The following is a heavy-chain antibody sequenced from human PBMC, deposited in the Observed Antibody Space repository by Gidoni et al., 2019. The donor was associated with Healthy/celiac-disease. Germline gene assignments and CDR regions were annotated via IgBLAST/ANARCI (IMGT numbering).Heavy chain of an antibody. V-gene: IGHV3-21*01. D-gene: IGHD2-15*01. CDR3: ARKRGEGSGGRFDP. CDR2: ISSSSSYI. J-gene: IGHJ5*02. CDR1: GFTFSSYS. Sequence: EVQLVESGGGLVKPGGSLRLSCAASGFTFSSYSMNWVRQAPGKGLEWVSSISSSSSYIYYADSVKGRFTISRDNAKNSLYLQMNSLRAEDTAVYYCARKRGEGSGGRFDPWGQGTLVTVSS.